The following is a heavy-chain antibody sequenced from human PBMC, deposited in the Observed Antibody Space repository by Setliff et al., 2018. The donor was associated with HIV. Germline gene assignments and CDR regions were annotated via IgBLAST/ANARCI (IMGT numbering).Heavy chain of an antibody. V-gene: IGHV4-4*07. CDR1: GGSISSYY. Sequence: SETLSLTCTVSGGSISSYYWTWIRQPAGKGLEWIGRIGPIYTSGSTKYNPSLESRVTMSVGTSKNQFSLRLYSVTAADTAVYYCASFDLSTTSSADWGQGALVTVSS. J-gene: IGHJ1*01. D-gene: IGHD6-6*01. CDR3: ASFDLSTTSSAD. CDR2: IGPIYTSGST.